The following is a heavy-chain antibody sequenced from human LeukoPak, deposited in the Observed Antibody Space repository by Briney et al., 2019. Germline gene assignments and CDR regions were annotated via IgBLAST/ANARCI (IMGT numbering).Heavy chain of an antibody. CDR2: IYYSGST. CDR3: ARRRGHSSSSRDWFDP. D-gene: IGHD6-6*01. V-gene: IGHV4-39*01. CDR1: GGSISSSSFY. Sequence: PSETLSLTCTVSGGSISSSSFYWGWIRQPPGKGLEWIGSIYYSGSTYYNPSLKSRVTISVDTSKNQFSLKLSSVTAADTAVYYCARRRGHSSSSRDWFDPWGQGTLVTVSS. J-gene: IGHJ5*02.